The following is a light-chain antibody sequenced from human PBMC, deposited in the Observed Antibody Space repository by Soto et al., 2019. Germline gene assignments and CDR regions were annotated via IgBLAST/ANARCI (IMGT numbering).Light chain of an antibody. CDR1: TGVVTSGHY. CDR2: DTS. V-gene: IGLV7-46*01. J-gene: IGLJ3*02. Sequence: QTVVTQEPSLTVSPGGTVTLNCGSSTGVVTSGHYPYWFQQKPGQAPRTLIYDTSNKHSWTPDRFSGSLLGGKSALTLSGAQPEDEAEYYCLLSYSGARVFGGGTKVTVL. CDR3: LLSYSGARV.